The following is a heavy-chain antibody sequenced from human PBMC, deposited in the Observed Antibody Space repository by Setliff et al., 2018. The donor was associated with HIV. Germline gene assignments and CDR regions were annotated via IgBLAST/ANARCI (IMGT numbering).Heavy chain of an antibody. D-gene: IGHD6-19*01. CDR3: ARDVGSVWHNRFDP. V-gene: IGHV1-3*01. CDR2: INVGSGNT. J-gene: IGHJ5*02. Sequence: GASVKVSCKASGYGFTRKIIHWVRQAPGQRLEWMGWINVGSGNTKYSLRFQDRVTLTRDTSATTAYMELSSLRSEDTAVYYCARDVGSVWHNRFDPWGQGTLVTVSS. CDR1: GYGFTRKI.